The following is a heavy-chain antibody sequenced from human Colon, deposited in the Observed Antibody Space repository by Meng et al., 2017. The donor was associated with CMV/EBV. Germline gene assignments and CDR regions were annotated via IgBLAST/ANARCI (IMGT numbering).Heavy chain of an antibody. CDR2: ISYDGFNK. Sequence: GESLKISCEASGFTFSRFAMTWVRQAPGKGLEWVAFISYDGFNKNYADSVNGRFTVSRDNSRNTLDLQMSGLRVEDTAVYYCARGGVVVAIKGPDYWGQGTLVTVFS. V-gene: IGHV3-30*04. CDR3: ARGGVVVAIKGPDY. D-gene: IGHD2-21*01. J-gene: IGHJ4*02. CDR1: GFTFSRFA.